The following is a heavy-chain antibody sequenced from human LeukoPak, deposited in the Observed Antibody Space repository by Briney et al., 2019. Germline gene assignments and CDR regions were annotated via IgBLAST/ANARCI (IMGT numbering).Heavy chain of an antibody. CDR2: INPNSGVT. V-gene: IGHV1-2*02. Sequence: ASVKVSCKASGYTFTGYYMHWVRQAPGLGLEWMGWINPNSGVTNFAQKFQGRVTLTRDTSISTTYMELSRLRSDDTAVYYCARGDSTSSHFDWFDPWGQGTLVTVSS. J-gene: IGHJ5*02. CDR1: GYTFTGYY. CDR3: ARGDSTSSHFDWFDP. D-gene: IGHD6-6*01.